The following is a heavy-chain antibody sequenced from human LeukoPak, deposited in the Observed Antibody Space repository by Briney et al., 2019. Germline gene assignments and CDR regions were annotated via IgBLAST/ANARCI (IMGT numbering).Heavy chain of an antibody. D-gene: IGHD2-21*01. CDR3: ATIAPGTHAFDI. CDR2: MYYSGKT. Sequence: KTSETLSLTCTVSGGSISSGSYYWGWIRQPPGKGLEWIWTMYYSGKTYYNPSLKSRVTASVGTSKNQFSLKLSSVTAADTAVYYCATIAPGTHAFDIWGQGTMVTVSS. CDR1: GGSISSGSYY. J-gene: IGHJ3*02. V-gene: IGHV4-39*01.